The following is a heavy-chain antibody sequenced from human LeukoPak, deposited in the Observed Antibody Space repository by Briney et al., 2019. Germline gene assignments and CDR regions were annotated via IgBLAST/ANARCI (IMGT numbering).Heavy chain of an antibody. Sequence: SETLSLTCTVSGGSISSGGYYWSWIRQHPGKGLEWIGYIYYSGSTYYNPSLKSRVTITVDTSKNQFSLKLSSVTAADTAVYYCASLQLWLRSFDYWGQGTLVTVSS. D-gene: IGHD5-18*01. V-gene: IGHV4-31*03. CDR1: GGSISSGGYY. J-gene: IGHJ4*02. CDR3: ASLQLWLRSFDY. CDR2: IYYSGST.